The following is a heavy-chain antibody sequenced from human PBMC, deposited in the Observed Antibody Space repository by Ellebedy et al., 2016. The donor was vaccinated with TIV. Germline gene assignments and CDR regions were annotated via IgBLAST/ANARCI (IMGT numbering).Heavy chain of an antibody. CDR2: ISNDGSNK. CDR3: TKARDSSGYPWEYFDY. V-gene: IGHV3-30*18. CDR1: GFTFSSDG. D-gene: IGHD3-22*01. J-gene: IGHJ4*02. Sequence: GGSLRLSXAASGFTFSSDGMHWVRQAPGKGLEWVAVISNDGSNKYYADSVKGRFTISRDNSKNTLYLQMNSLRAEDTAVYYCTKARDSSGYPWEYFDYWGQGTLVTVSS.